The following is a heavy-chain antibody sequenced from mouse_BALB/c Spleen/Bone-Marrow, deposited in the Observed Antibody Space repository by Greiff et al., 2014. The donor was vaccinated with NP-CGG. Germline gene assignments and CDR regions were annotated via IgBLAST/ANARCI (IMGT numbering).Heavy chain of an antibody. CDR2: IAPGTGST. CDR1: GYTFTSYW. Sequence: DLVKPGASVKLSCKASGYTFTSYWIHWVKQRPGQGLEWIGRIAPGTGSTYYNEMFKGKATLTVDTSSSTAYIQLSSRSSEDAAVYFYARVPIYYGNYGAMDYWGQGTSVTVSA. D-gene: IGHD2-1*01. V-gene: IGHV1S41*01. CDR3: ARVPIYYGNYGAMDY. J-gene: IGHJ4*01.